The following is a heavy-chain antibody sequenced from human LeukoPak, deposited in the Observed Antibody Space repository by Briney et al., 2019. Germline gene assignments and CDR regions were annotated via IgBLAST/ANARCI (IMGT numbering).Heavy chain of an antibody. D-gene: IGHD6-13*01. CDR3: AIAAAGYTHYFDY. V-gene: IGHV4-30-4*08. CDR1: GGSISSGDSY. CDR2: ICYSGST. Sequence: SQTLSLTCTVSGGSISSGDSYWSWIRQPPGKGLEWIGYICYSGSTYYNPSLKFRVTISVATSKNYFSLKLLSVTAAAMSLFYCAIAAAGYTHYFDYWGQGTLVTVSS. J-gene: IGHJ4*02.